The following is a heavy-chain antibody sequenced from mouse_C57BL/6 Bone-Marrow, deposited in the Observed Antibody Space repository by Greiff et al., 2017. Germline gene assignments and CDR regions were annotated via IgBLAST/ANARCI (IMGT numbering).Heavy chain of an antibody. CDR1: GFTFSSYA. V-gene: IGHV5-4*01. J-gene: IGHJ4*01. Sequence: EVKLVESGGGLVKPGGSLKLSCAASGFTFSSYAMSWVRQTPEKRLEWVATISDGGSYTYYPDNVKGRFTISRDNAKNNLYLQMSHLKSEDTAMYYWARDQEVTTGFDAMDYWGQGTSVTVSS. CDR2: ISDGGSYT. CDR3: ARDQEVTTGFDAMDY. D-gene: IGHD2-2*01.